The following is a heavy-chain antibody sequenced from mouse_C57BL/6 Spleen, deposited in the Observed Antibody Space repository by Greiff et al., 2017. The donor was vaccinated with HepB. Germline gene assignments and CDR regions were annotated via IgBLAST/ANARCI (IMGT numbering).Heavy chain of an antibody. D-gene: IGHD2-14*01. CDR1: GYTFTSYW. V-gene: IGHV1-69*01. J-gene: IGHJ2*01. CDR2: IDPSDSYT. Sequence: QVQLQQPGAELVMPGASVKLSCKASGYTFTSYWMHWVKQRPGQGLEWIGEIDPSDSYTNYNQKFKGKSTLTVDKSSSTAYMQLSSLTSEDSAVYYCARSGTPARFDYWGQGTTLTVSS. CDR3: ARSGTPARFDY.